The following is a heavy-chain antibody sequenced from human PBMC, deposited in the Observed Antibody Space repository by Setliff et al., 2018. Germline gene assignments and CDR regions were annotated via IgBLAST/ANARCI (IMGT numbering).Heavy chain of an antibody. CDR1: GYSFSTCW. Sequence: GESLKISCKGSGYSFSTCWIGWVRQMPGKGLEWMGIIYPGDSDTRYSLSFQGQVTISADKSISTAYLQWSSLKASDTAMYYCARLDAAHSPVDSWGQGTLVTVSS. CDR2: IYPGDSDT. CDR3: ARLDAAHSPVDS. D-gene: IGHD6-6*01. J-gene: IGHJ4*02. V-gene: IGHV5-51*01.